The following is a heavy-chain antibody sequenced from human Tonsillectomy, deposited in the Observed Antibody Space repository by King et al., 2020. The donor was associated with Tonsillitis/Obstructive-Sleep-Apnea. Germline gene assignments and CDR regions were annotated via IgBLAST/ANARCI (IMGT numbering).Heavy chain of an antibody. J-gene: IGHJ6*03. CDR2: IYLGDSDT. CDR3: ARQGGYCSGGSCYADYSYYYMDV. D-gene: IGHD2-15*01. Sequence: QLVQSGAEVKKPGESLKISCKGSGYSFTNYWIGWVRQMPGKGLEWMGIIYLGDSDTRYSPSFQGQVTISADKSISTAYLQWSSLKASDTAMYYCARQGGYCSGGSCYADYSYYYMDVWGKGTTVTVSS. V-gene: IGHV5-51*01. CDR1: GYSFTNYW.